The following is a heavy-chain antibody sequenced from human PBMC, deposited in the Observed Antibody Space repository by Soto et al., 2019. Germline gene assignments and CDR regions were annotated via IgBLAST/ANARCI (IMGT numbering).Heavy chain of an antibody. CDR2: INPNSGDT. CDR1: GYTFTGYY. V-gene: IGHV1-2*02. D-gene: IGHD6-6*01. Sequence: ASVKVACKASGYTFTGYYMHWVRQAPGQGLEWMGWINPNSGDTNYAQKFQGRVTMTRDTSISTAYMELSSLRSEDTAVYYCTGSSSSIDYYYMDVWGKGTTVTISS. CDR3: TGSSSSIDYYYMDV. J-gene: IGHJ6*03.